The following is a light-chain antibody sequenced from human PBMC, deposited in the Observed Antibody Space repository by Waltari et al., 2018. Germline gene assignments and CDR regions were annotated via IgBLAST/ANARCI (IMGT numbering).Light chain of an antibody. CDR3: QEYSTSSLS. CDR2: KSS. J-gene: IGKJ4*01. V-gene: IGKV1-5*03. CDR1: QSISRW. Sequence: DIQMTQSPSLLSASVGDSVTITCRASQSISRWWAWYQQKPGQAPQMLLYKSSNLDSGVPSRFSGRGSGTEFTLTISSLQPDDFATYYCQEYSTSSLSFAGGTKVDI.